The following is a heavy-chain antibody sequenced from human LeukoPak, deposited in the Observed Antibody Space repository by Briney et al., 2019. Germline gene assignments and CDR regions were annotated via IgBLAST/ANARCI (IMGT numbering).Heavy chain of an antibody. CDR1: GFTFSSYE. CDR2: ISSSGSTK. Sequence: PGGSLRLSCAASGFTFSSYEMNWVRQAPGKGLEWVSYISSSGSTKYYADSVKGRFTISRDNAKNSLYLQMNNLRVEDTAVYYCARDQPIGYNYGYPFDNWGQGTLVTVSS. V-gene: IGHV3-48*03. D-gene: IGHD5-18*01. CDR3: ARDQPIGYNYGYPFDN. J-gene: IGHJ4*02.